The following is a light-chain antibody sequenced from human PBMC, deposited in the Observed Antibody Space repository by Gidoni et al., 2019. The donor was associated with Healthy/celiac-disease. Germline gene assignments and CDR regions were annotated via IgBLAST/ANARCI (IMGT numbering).Light chain of an antibody. J-gene: IGKJ4*01. Sequence: DIQLTQFPSTLSASVGDRVTITCRASQSISSWLAWYQQQPGKAPKLLIHKASSLESGVPSRFGGSGSATEFTLTISSLQPDDFATYYCQQYNSYPLTFGGGTKVEIK. CDR1: QSISSW. CDR3: QQYNSYPLT. CDR2: KAS. V-gene: IGKV1-5*03.